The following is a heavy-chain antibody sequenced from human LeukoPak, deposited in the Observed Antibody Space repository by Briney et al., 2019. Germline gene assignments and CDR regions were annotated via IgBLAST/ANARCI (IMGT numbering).Heavy chain of an antibody. V-gene: IGHV3-23*01. Sequence: GGSLRLSCAASGFTFSSYAMSWARQAPGKGLEWVSAISGSGGSTYYADSVKGRFTISRDNSKNTLYLQMNSLRAEDTAVYYCAREVQKPNWFDPWGQGTLVTVSS. CDR3: AREVQKPNWFDP. D-gene: IGHD1-1*01. CDR2: ISGSGGST. CDR1: GFTFSSYA. J-gene: IGHJ5*02.